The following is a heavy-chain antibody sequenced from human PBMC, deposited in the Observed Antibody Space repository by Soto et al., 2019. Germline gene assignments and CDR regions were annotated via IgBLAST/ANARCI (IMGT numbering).Heavy chain of an antibody. V-gene: IGHV4-34*01. Sequence: QVQLQQWGAGLLKPSETLSLTCAVYGGAFSGYYWSWIRQPPGKGLEWIGEINHSGSTNYNPSLKSRVTTSVDTSKNRFSLKLCSVPAADTAVYYCAGLKSRRYPFHYYGMDFWGQGTTVTVSS. J-gene: IGHJ6*02. CDR1: GGAFSGYY. CDR2: INHSGST. CDR3: AGLKSRRYPFHYYGMDF. D-gene: IGHD2-2*01.